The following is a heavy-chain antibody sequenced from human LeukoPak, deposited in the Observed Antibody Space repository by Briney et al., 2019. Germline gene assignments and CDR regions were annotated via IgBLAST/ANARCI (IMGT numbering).Heavy chain of an antibody. Sequence: GEALKISCKGSGYSFTDYWVAWVRPMAGEGREGMGIIYPGDSDSRYSPSFQGQVTISADKSISTAYLQWSSLKASDTAMYYCARRASVTTPFDPWGQGTLVTVSS. V-gene: IGHV5-51*01. CDR1: GYSFTDYW. J-gene: IGHJ5*02. D-gene: IGHD1-1*01. CDR2: IYPGDSDS. CDR3: ARRASVTTPFDP.